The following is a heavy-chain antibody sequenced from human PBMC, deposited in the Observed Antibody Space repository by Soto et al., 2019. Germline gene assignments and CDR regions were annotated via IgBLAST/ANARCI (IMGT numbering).Heavy chain of an antibody. CDR3: ARDRGRDGSGRYYYGMDV. V-gene: IGHV3-30-3*01. CDR1: GFTFSSYA. D-gene: IGHD1-26*01. CDR2: ISYDGSNK. Sequence: GGPLRLSWAASGFTFSSYAMHWVRQAPGKGLEWVAVISYDGSNKYYADSVKGRFTISRDNSKNTLYLKMNSLRAEDTAVYYCARDRGRDGSGRYYYGMDVWGQGTTVTVSS. J-gene: IGHJ6*02.